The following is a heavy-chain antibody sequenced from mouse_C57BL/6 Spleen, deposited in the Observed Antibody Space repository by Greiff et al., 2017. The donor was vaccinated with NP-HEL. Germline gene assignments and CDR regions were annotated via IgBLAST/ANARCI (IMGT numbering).Heavy chain of an antibody. J-gene: IGHJ2*01. Sequence: VQLQQPGTELVKPGASVKLSCKASGYTFTSYWMHWVKQRPGQGLEWIGNINPSNGGTNYNEKFKSKATLTVYKSSSTAYMQLSSLTSEDSAVYYCARSLNWDVGYFDYWGQGTTLTVSS. CDR2: INPSNGGT. CDR3: ARSLNWDVGYFDY. D-gene: IGHD4-1*01. CDR1: GYTFTSYW. V-gene: IGHV1-53*01.